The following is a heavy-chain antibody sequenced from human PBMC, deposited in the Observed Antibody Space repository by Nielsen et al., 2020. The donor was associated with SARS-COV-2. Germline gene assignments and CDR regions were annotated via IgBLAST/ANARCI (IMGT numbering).Heavy chain of an antibody. CDR3: ARAVNYDDAFDI. CDR2: IYHSGST. D-gene: IGHD3-3*01. Sequence: SETLSLTCAVSGGSISSSNWWSWVRQPPGKGLEWIGEIYHSGSTNYNPSLKSRVTISVDKSKNQFSLKLSSVTAADTAVYYYARAVNYDDAFDIWGQGTMVTVSS. V-gene: IGHV4-4*02. CDR1: GGSISSSNW. J-gene: IGHJ3*02.